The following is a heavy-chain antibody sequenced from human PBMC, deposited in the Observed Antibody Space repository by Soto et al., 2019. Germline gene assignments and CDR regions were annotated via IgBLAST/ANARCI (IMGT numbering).Heavy chain of an antibody. V-gene: IGHV1-2*02. Sequence: QVQLVQSGAEVKKPGASVKVSCKASGYTFTTYYLHWVRQAPGQDLEWMGWINPNSGMTNSAQKFQGRVTMTRDTSITTAYMELSRLHSDDTAVYYCARTEMTTLSNCAYWGQGTQVTVSS. J-gene: IGHJ4*02. CDR1: GYTFTTYY. CDR3: ARTEMTTLSNCAY. CDR2: INPNSGMT. D-gene: IGHD1-1*01.